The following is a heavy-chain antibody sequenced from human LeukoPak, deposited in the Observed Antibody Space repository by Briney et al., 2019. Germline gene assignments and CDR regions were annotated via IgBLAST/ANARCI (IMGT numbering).Heavy chain of an antibody. J-gene: IGHJ5*02. Sequence: PSETLSLTCTVSGDSISSYYWSWIRQPPGGGLEWVGYIYHSGSTNYNPSLKSRVTISVDTSKNQFSLKIISVTAADTAVYYCARALRQQQVTVWFDTAGSGTLCTVSS. D-gene: IGHD6-13*01. CDR1: GDSISSYY. V-gene: IGHV4-59*01. CDR3: ARALRQQQVTVWFDT. CDR2: IYHSGST.